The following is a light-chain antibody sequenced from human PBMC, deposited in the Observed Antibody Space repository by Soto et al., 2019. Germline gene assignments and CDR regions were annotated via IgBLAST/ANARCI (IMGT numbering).Light chain of an antibody. CDR2: GAS. Sequence: EIVMTQSPATLSVSPGERATLSCRASQSVSSKLAWYQQKPGQAPRLLIYGASTRTTDIPARFSGSGSGTEFTLTLSSLQSEDFAVYYCQQYNNWPQTFGQGTKVEIK. CDR3: QQYNNWPQT. V-gene: IGKV3-15*01. CDR1: QSVSSK. J-gene: IGKJ1*01.